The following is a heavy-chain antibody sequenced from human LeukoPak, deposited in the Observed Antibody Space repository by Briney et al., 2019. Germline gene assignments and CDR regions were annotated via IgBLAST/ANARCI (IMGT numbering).Heavy chain of an antibody. Sequence: SETLSLTCTVSGVSISSSSYYWGWIRPPPGKGLEWIGSIYYSGSTYYNPSIKRRVTISVDTSNNQTPLKLSSATGAATAVYYCASRVPIAAAATNSFDYSGEGTLVTASS. V-gene: IGHV4-39*01. CDR2: IYYSGST. J-gene: IGHJ4*02. CDR3: ASRVPIAAAATNSFDY. CDR1: GVSISSSSYY. D-gene: IGHD6-13*01.